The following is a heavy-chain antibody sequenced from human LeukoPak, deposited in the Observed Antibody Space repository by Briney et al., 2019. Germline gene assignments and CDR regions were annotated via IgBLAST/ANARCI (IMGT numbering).Heavy chain of an antibody. J-gene: IGHJ4*02. CDR3: AAGCSSTSCSTDY. D-gene: IGHD2-2*01. V-gene: IGHV4-30-4*08. Sequence: PSETLSLTCTVSGGSISSGDYYWSWIRQPPGKGLEWIGYIYYSGSTYYNPSLKSRVTISVDTSKNQFSLKLSSVTAADTAVYYCAAGCSSTSCSTDYWGQGTLVTVSS. CDR1: GGSISSGDYY. CDR2: IYYSGST.